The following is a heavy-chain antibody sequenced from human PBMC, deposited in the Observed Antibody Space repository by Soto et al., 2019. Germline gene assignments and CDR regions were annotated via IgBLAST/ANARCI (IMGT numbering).Heavy chain of an antibody. D-gene: IGHD4-17*01. CDR3: ARPDFGDYWYFDL. CDR2: IIPALGTT. Sequence: QDQLVQSGAEVKKPGSSVKVSCKAFGGPFSSHTFSWVRQAPGQGLEWMGRIIPALGTTTYAQKFQGRVTSTADESVTTVYMELNSLRTEDTAVYYCARPDFGDYWYFDLWCRGTLVTGSS. V-gene: IGHV1-69*08. CDR1: GGPFSSHT. J-gene: IGHJ2*01.